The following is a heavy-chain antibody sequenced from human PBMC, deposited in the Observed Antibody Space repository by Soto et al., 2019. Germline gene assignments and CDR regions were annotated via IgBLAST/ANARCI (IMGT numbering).Heavy chain of an antibody. V-gene: IGHV1-18*01. CDR3: ATDTSNYFDY. D-gene: IGHD2-2*01. CDR2: ITSYNGNT. J-gene: IGHJ4*02. CDR1: GYTFTNLG. Sequence: ASVKVSCKASGYTFTNLGISWVRRAPGQGLEWMGWITSYNGNTNYAQKLQGRVTMTTDTSTTTAYMELRSLRSDDTAVYYCATDTSNYFDYWRQGTLVTVS.